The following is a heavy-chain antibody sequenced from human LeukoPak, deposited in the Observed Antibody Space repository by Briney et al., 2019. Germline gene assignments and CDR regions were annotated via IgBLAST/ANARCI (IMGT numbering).Heavy chain of an antibody. V-gene: IGHV4-39*01. Sequence: SETLSLTCTVSGGSISSSSYYWGWIRQPPGKGLEWIGSIYYSGSTYYNPSLKSRVTISVDTSKNQFSLKLSSVTAADTAVYYCASRSGASWGYYDSSGYPNWYFDLWGRGTLVTVSS. CDR3: ASRSGASWGYYDSSGYPNWYFDL. D-gene: IGHD3-22*01. J-gene: IGHJ2*01. CDR2: IYYSGST. CDR1: GGSISSSSYY.